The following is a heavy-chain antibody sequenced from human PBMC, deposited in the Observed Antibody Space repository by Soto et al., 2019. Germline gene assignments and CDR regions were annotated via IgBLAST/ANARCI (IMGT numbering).Heavy chain of an antibody. CDR2: IIPIFGTA. V-gene: IGHV1-69*12. J-gene: IGHJ4*02. CDR3: AGGYSGGHGASYYFDS. D-gene: IGHD1-26*01. Sequence: QVQLVQSGAEVKKPGSSVKVSCKASGGTFSSYAISWVRQAPGQGLEWMGGIIPIFGTANYAQKFQGRVTLTADESTRTAYSEESSLGAEDTAVYCCAGGYSGGHGASYYFDSWGEGTLVTVSS. CDR1: GGTFSSYA.